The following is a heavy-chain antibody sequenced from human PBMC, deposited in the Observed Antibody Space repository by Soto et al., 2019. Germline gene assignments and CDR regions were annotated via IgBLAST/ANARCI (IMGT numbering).Heavy chain of an antibody. CDR3: ARDSTAFDI. CDR2: ISGSTI. V-gene: IGHV3-21*04. Sequence: GGSLRLSCAASGFTFSSYAMSWVRQAPGKGLEWVSAISGSTIYYADSVKGRFTISRDNAKNSLYLQMNSLRAEDTAVYYCARDSTAFDIWGQGTMVTVSS. J-gene: IGHJ3*02. CDR1: GFTFSSYA.